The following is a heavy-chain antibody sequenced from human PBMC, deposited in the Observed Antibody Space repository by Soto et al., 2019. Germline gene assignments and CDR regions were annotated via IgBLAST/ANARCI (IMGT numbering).Heavy chain of an antibody. CDR1: GYTFISYS. J-gene: IGHJ4*02. CDR3: AREGAHSTGWYDYFDQ. Sequence: QVQLVQSGGEVKKPGASVNISCKATGYTFISYSITWVRQAPGQGLEWMGWISTYNGNTKYAQSLQGRVTLTRDTSTTPALMEIRGLRSDDPAIYYCAREGAHSTGWYDYFDQWGQGTLVAVSS. V-gene: IGHV1-18*04. D-gene: IGHD6-13*01. CDR2: ISTYNGNT.